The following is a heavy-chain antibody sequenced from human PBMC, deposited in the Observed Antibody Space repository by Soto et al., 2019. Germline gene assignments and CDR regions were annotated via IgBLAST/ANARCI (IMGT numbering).Heavy chain of an antibody. CDR1: VFTFSNAC. Sequence: XGSLRLTLEACVFTFSNACMSGVRQAPGKGLEWVGRIKSKTDGGTTDYAAPVKGRFTISRDDSKNTLYLQMNSLKTEDTAVYYCSTDIVVVKAGIDPRPPRDDYWGQGTLVTVSS. V-gene: IGHV3-15*01. D-gene: IGHD2-2*01. J-gene: IGHJ4*02. CDR2: IKSKTDGGTT. CDR3: STDIVVVKAGIDPRPPRDDY.